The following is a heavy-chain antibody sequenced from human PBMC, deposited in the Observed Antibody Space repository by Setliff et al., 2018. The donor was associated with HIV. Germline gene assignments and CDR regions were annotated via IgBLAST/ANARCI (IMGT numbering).Heavy chain of an antibody. Sequence: SETLSLTCTVSGGSISSGSYYWSWIRQHPGKGLEWIGYIYYSGFTNYTPSLKSRVTISIDTSKNQFSLKLSSVTAADTAFYYCARSLLPSITVAGTIGYWGQGSLVTVSS. V-gene: IGHV4-61*01. CDR3: ARSLLPSITVAGTIGY. CDR1: GGSISSGSYY. D-gene: IGHD6-19*01. J-gene: IGHJ4*02. CDR2: IYYSGFT.